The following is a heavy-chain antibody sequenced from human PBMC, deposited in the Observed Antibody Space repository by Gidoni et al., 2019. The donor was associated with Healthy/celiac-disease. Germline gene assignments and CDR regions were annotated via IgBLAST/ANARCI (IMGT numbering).Heavy chain of an antibody. CDR1: GFTFSSYD. CDR3: ATYSYGLN. J-gene: IGHJ4*02. V-gene: IGHV3-48*03. CDR2: ISSNGSTI. D-gene: IGHD5-18*01. Sequence: VQLVESGGGLVQPGGSLRLSCAASGFTFSSYDMNWVRQAPGKGLEWVSYISSNGSTIYYADSVKGRFTISRDNAKNSLYLQMNSLRAEDTAVYYCATYSYGLNWGQGTLVTVSS.